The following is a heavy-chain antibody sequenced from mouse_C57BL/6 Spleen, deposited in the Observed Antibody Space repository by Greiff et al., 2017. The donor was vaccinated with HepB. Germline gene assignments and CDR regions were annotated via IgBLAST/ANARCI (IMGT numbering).Heavy chain of an antibody. J-gene: IGHJ1*03. CDR3: ASHYYGSRGDWYFDV. CDR2: ISDGGSYT. Sequence: EVMLVESGGGLVKPGGSLKLSCAASGFTFSSYAMSWVRQTPEKRLEWVATISDGGSYTYYPDNVKGRFTISRDNAKNNLYLQMSHLKSEDTAMYYCASHYYGSRGDWYFDVWGTGTTVTVSS. V-gene: IGHV5-4*03. D-gene: IGHD1-1*01. CDR1: GFTFSSYA.